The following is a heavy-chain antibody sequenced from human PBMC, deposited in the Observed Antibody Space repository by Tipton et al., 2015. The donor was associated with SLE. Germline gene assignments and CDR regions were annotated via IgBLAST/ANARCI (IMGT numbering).Heavy chain of an antibody. CDR2: ISSSSSSI. J-gene: IGHJ4*02. Sequence: SLRLSCAASGFTFSSYSMNWVRQAPGKGLEWVSSISSSSSSIYYADSVKGRFTISRDNAKNSLYLQMNSLRAEDTAVYYCASGYCSSTSCPGWGQGTLVTVSS. CDR1: GFTFSSYS. CDR3: ASGYCSSTSCPG. V-gene: IGHV3-21*01. D-gene: IGHD2-2*03.